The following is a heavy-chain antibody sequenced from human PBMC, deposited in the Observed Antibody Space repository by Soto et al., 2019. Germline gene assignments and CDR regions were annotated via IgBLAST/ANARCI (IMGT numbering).Heavy chain of an antibody. CDR2: ISSSSSYI. CDR1: GFTFSSYS. Sequence: VGSLRLSCAASGFTFSSYSMNWVRQAPGKGLEWVSSISSSSSYIYYADSVKGRFTISRDNAKNSLYLQMNSLRAEDTAVYYCATVSRSGCYVDIDYWGQGTLVTVSS. CDR3: ATVSRSGCYVDIDY. J-gene: IGHJ4*02. D-gene: IGHD6-19*01. V-gene: IGHV3-21*01.